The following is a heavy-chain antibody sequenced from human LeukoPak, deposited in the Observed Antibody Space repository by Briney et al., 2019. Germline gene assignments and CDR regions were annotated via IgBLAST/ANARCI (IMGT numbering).Heavy chain of an antibody. D-gene: IGHD3-9*01. V-gene: IGHV4-39*07. CDR2: IYYTGST. CDR3: ATILTGYWCLHY. CDR1: GGSVSISGYY. Sequence: PSETLSLTCTVSGGSVSISGYYWGWIRQPPGKGLEWIGTIYYTGSTFYNPSLKSRLSISTDTSKNQFSLNLRSVTAADTAVYYRATILTGYWCLHYWGQGTLVTVSS. J-gene: IGHJ4*02.